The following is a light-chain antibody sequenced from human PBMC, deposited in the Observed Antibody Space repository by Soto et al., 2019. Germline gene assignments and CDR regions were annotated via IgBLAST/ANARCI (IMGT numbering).Light chain of an antibody. Sequence: DIQMTQSPASLSASVGDRVTISCRASQGMGTYLAWYQQKPGKVPKLLIYGASTLQSGVPSRFSGGGYGADFTLTITSLQPEDVATYYCLKYNSAPFAFGPGTRVEI. CDR2: GAS. J-gene: IGKJ3*01. CDR1: QGMGTY. CDR3: LKYNSAPFA. V-gene: IGKV1-27*01.